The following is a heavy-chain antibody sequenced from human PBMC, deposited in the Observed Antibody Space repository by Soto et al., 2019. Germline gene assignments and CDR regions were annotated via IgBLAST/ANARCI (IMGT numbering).Heavy chain of an antibody. CDR2: ISSSSSYT. J-gene: IGHJ4*02. Sequence: GGSLRLSCAASGFTFSSYSMNWVRQAPGKGLEWVSSISSSSSYTYYADSVKGRFTISRDNAKNSLYLQMNSPRAEDTAVYYCASFEKPYCSGGSCYSAPVDYWGQGTLVTVSS. CDR1: GFTFSSYS. D-gene: IGHD2-15*01. CDR3: ASFEKPYCSGGSCYSAPVDY. V-gene: IGHV3-21*01.